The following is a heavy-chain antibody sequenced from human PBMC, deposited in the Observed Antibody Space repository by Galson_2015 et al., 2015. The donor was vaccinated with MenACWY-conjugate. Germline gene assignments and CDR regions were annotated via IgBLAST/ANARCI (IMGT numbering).Heavy chain of an antibody. J-gene: IGHJ5*02. CDR1: GYTFTSYG. CDR2: INAGNGNT. CDR3: ARNPNVTMPPGVGWFDL. Sequence: SVKVSCKASGYTFTSYGMHWVRQAPGQGLEWMGWINAGNGNTKYAQKFQGRVTMTRETSASTAYMELSSLTSEDTAVYYCARNPNVTMPPGVGWFDLWGQGTLVIVSS. D-gene: IGHD3-10*01. V-gene: IGHV1-3*01.